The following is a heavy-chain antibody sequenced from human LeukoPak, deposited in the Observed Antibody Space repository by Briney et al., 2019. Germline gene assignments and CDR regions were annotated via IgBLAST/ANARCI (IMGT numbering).Heavy chain of an antibody. CDR1: GYSFTSYW. D-gene: IGHD2-2*01. CDR2: IYPGDSDT. Sequence: PGESLKISCKGSGYSFTSYWIGWVRQMPGKGLEWMGIIYPGDSDTRYSPSFQGQVTISADKSISTAYLQWSSLKASDTAMYYCARQWGDCSSTSCYSAYWGQGTLVTVSS. V-gene: IGHV5-51*01. J-gene: IGHJ4*02. CDR3: ARQWGDCSSTSCYSAY.